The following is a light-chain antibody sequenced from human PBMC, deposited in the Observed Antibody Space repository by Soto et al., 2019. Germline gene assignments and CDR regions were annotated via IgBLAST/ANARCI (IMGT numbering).Light chain of an antibody. CDR3: QQTYSTPHT. Sequence: DIQLTQSPSSLSASVGDRVTITCRASQSVTTYLIWYQQKPGKAPKLLIPAASSLQSGVPSRFSGSGSATDFTLTISSLQPEDFATYYCQQTYSTPHTFGPGTKVDIK. V-gene: IGKV1-39*01. J-gene: IGKJ3*01. CDR2: AAS. CDR1: QSVTTY.